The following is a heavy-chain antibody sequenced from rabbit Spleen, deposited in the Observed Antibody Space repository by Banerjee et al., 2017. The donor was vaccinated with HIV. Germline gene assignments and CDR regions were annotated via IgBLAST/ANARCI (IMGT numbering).Heavy chain of an antibody. CDR2: INAVTGKA. Sequence: QSLEESGGDLVKPGASLTLTCTASGFSFSSSYYMCWVRQAPGKGLEWIGCINAVTGKAVYASWASGRFTFSKTSSTTVTLQMTSLTAADTATYFCARDLVAVIGWNFYLWGPGTLVTVS. J-gene: IGHJ4*01. CDR1: GFSFSSSYY. CDR3: ARDLVAVIGWNFYL. D-gene: IGHD1-1*01. V-gene: IGHV1S40*01.